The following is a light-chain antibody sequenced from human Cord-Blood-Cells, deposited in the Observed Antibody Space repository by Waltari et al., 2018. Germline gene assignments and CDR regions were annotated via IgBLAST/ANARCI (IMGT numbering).Light chain of an antibody. CDR2: AAS. V-gene: IGKV1-39*01. J-gene: IGKJ1*01. Sequence: DIQMTQSPYSLSASVGDRVTITCRASQSISSYLNWYQQKPGKAPKLLIYAASSLQSGVPSRFRGSGSGTDFTLTISSLQPEDFATYYCQQSYSTPPTFGQGTKVEIK. CDR1: QSISSY. CDR3: QQSYSTPPT.